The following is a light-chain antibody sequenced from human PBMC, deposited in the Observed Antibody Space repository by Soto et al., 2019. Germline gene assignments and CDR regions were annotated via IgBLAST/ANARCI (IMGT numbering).Light chain of an antibody. Sequence: IGWTQSPGTLALSRGERATLSCRTSQSVSSSYLAWYQQKPGQAPRLLIYVASSRATGIPDRFSGSGSGTAFPLTISRLEPDDFAVHYCQQYGSSLWTFGQGTKVDIK. V-gene: IGKV3-20*01. CDR3: QQYGSSLWT. CDR1: QSVSSSY. CDR2: VAS. J-gene: IGKJ1*01.